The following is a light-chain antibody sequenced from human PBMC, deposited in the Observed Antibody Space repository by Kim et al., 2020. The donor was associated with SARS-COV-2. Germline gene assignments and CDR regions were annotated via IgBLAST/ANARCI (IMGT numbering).Light chain of an antibody. CDR1: QTVSDSH. V-gene: IGKV3-20*01. J-gene: IGKJ1*01. Sequence: EIVLTQSPGTLSLSPGESAVLSCRASQTVSDSHLAWYQQTSGQPPRLLIYGASTRTSVIPSRFRGSESGTDFILTIGRLEREDSAMYYCQQYASIPRTFGQGTELEI. CDR3: QQYASIPRT. CDR2: GAS.